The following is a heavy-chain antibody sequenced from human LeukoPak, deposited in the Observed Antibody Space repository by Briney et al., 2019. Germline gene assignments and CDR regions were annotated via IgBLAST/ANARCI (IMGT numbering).Heavy chain of an antibody. CDR3: ASIPVSGAPLSN. J-gene: IGHJ4*02. CDR2: IYYSGST. CDR1: GGSISSGGYY. Sequence: SETLSLTCTVSGGSISSGGYYWSWIRQPPGKGLEWIGYIYYSGSTTYNPSLKSRVTMSVDTSKNQFSLKLTSVTAADTAVYYCASIPVSGAPLSNWGQGTLVTVSS. D-gene: IGHD6-19*01. V-gene: IGHV4-61*08.